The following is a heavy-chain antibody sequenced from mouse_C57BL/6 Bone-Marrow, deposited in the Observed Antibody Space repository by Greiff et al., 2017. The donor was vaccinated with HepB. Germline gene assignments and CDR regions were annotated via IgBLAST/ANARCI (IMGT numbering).Heavy chain of an antibody. V-gene: IGHV14-3*01. J-gene: IGHJ4*01. D-gene: IGHD2-4*01. Sequence: DVKLQESVAELVRPGASVKLSCTASGFNIKNTYMHWVKQRPEQGLEWIGRIDPANGNTKYAPKFQGKATINADTSSNTAYLQLSSLTSEDTAIYYCARMGDYDRVYYAMDYWGQGTSVTVSS. CDR2: IDPANGNT. CDR3: ARMGDYDRVYYAMDY. CDR1: GFNIKNTY.